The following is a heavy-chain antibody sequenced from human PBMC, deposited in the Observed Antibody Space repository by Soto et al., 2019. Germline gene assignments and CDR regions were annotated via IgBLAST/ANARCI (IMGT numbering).Heavy chain of an antibody. Sequence: KPGGSLRLSCAASGFTFSNAWMSWVRQAPGKGLEWVGRIKSKTDGGTTDYAAPVKGRFTISRDDSKNTLYLQMNSLKTEDTAVYYCTTHAVYDFWSGLIDYWGQGTLVTVSS. J-gene: IGHJ4*02. D-gene: IGHD3-3*01. CDR3: TTHAVYDFWSGLIDY. CDR1: GFTFSNAW. V-gene: IGHV3-15*01. CDR2: IKSKTDGGTT.